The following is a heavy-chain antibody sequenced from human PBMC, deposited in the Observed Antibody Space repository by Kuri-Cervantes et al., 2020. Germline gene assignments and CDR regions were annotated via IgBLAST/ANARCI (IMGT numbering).Heavy chain of an antibody. CDR3: ARECIVGAAADY. CDR2: VSGSGSAT. D-gene: IGHD1-26*01. J-gene: IGHJ4*02. V-gene: IGHV3-23*01. CDR1: GFIFSSYA. Sequence: GGSLRLSCAASGFIFSSYAMSWVRQAPGKGLEWVSTVSGSGSATYYADSVKGRFTISRDNSKNTLYLQMNSLRAEDTAVYYCARECIVGAAADYWGQGTLVTVSS.